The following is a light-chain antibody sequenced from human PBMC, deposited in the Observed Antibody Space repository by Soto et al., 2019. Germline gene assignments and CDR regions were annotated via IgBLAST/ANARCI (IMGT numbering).Light chain of an antibody. Sequence: EIVLTQSPGTLTLSPGERAALSCRASQSVSSTHLAWYHQKPGQAPRLLIYGASSRATGIPDRFSGSGSGTDFTLTVSRLEPEDFAVYYSQQNRASSWTFGQGTKVDI. V-gene: IGKV3-20*01. CDR3: QQNRASSWT. CDR2: GAS. CDR1: QSVSSTH. J-gene: IGKJ1*01.